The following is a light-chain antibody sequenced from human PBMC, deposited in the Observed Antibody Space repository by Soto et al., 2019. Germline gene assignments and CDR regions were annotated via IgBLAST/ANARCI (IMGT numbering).Light chain of an antibody. CDR1: QSVSGN. Sequence: EIVMTQSPATLSVSPGERATLSCRASQSVSGNLVWYQQKSGQAPRLLIYGASTRATGIPARFSGSGSGTEFTLTISSLQSEDFAVYYCQQYNDWPPTFGQGTKVEIK. J-gene: IGKJ1*01. CDR2: GAS. CDR3: QQYNDWPPT. V-gene: IGKV3-15*01.